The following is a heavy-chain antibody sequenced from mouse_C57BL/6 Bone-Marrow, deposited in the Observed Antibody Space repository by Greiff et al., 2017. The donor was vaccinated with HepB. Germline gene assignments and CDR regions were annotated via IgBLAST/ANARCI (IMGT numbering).Heavy chain of an antibody. Sequence: VQLQESGPGMVKPSQSLSLTCTVTGYSITSGYDWHWIRHFPGNKLEWMGYISYSGSTNYNPSLKSRISITHDTSKNHFFLKLNSVTTEDTATYYCARGLSDYVDYWGQGTTLTVSS. V-gene: IGHV3-1*01. J-gene: IGHJ2*01. CDR2: ISYSGST. CDR3: ARGLSDYVDY. CDR1: GYSITSGYD. D-gene: IGHD3-1*01.